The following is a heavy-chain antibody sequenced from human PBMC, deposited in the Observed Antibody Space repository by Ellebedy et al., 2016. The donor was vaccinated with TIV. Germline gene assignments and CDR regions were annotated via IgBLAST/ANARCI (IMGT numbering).Heavy chain of an antibody. J-gene: IGHJ4*02. CDR2: ISGSGSLT. D-gene: IGHD3-10*01. V-gene: IGHV3-23*01. CDR1: GFTFSSYW. CDR3: ARRSTLPGRPLAYYFDY. Sequence: GESLKISCAASGFTFSSYWMSWVRQVRQAPGQGLEWVSAISGSGSLTFYADSVKGRFNISKDTSKKTLILQMNNLRADDTATYYCARRSTLPGRPLAYYFDYWGQGILVAVSS.